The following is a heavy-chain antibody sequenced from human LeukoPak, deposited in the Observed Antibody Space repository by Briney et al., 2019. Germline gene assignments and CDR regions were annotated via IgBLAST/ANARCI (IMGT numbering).Heavy chain of an antibody. CDR2: ISSNGGST. J-gene: IGHJ4*02. V-gene: IGHV3-64D*06. D-gene: IGHD5-24*01. CDR1: GFTFSRYA. CDR3: ARGNFRRDGYNFDY. Sequence: GGSLRLSCSASGFTFSRYAMHWVRQAPGKGLEYVSAISSNGGSTYYADSVKGRFTISRDNSKNTLYLQMSSLRAEDTAVFYCARGNFRRDGYNFDYWGQGTLVTVSS.